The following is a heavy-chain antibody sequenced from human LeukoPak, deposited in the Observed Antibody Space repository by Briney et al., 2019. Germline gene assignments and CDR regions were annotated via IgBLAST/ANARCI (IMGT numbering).Heavy chain of an antibody. CDR3: ARRYCSSTSCTFGY. Sequence: GGSLRLSCAASGFTFSSYEMNWVRQAPGKGLEWVSYISSSGSTIYYADSVKGRFTISRDNAKNSLYLQMNSLRAEDTAVYYCARRYCSSTSCTFGYWGQGTLVTVSS. V-gene: IGHV3-48*03. CDR1: GFTFSSYE. CDR2: ISSSGSTI. D-gene: IGHD2-2*01. J-gene: IGHJ4*02.